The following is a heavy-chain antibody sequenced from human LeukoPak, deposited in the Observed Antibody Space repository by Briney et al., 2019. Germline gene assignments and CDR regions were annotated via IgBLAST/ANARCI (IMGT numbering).Heavy chain of an antibody. CDR2: IRSKANSYAT. J-gene: IGHJ6*02. CDR3: TSQHGYCTNGVCYVVGMDV. D-gene: IGHD2-8*01. V-gene: IGHV3-73*01. Sequence: GGSLRLSCAASGFTFSGSAMHWVRQASGKGLEWVGRIRSKANSYATAYAASVKGRFTISRDDSKNTAYLQMNSLKTEDTAVYYCTSQHGYCTNGVCYVVGMDVWGQGTTVTVSS. CDR1: GFTFSGSA.